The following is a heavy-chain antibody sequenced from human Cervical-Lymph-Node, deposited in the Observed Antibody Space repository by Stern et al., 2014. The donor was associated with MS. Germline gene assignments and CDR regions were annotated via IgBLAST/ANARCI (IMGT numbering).Heavy chain of an antibody. CDR1: GFTFSSYS. V-gene: IGHV3-48*02. Sequence: EVQLVESGGGLVQPGGSLRLSCAASGFTFSSYSMNWVRQAPGKGLEWISYIKSSSSNLKYADSVKGRFTISRDNAKNSLYLQMNSLRDEDTAVYYCARVSWSGYYQTDYWGQGTLVTVSS. CDR3: ARVSWSGYYQTDY. J-gene: IGHJ4*02. D-gene: IGHD3-3*01. CDR2: IKSSSSNL.